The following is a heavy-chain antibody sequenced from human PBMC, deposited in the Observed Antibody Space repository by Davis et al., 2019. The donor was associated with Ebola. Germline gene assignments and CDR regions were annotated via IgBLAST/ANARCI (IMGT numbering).Heavy chain of an antibody. D-gene: IGHD6-6*01. Sequence: SETLSLTCTVSGASVSSGAYYWSWIRQPPGKGLEWIGYIFNSGSTTYNPSLKSRVTISMDTSKNQFSLKLNSVTSSDTAVYYCARAARTTVGWFDPWGQGTLVTVSS. CDR2: IFNSGST. CDR1: GASVSSGAYY. J-gene: IGHJ5*02. CDR3: ARAARTTVGWFDP. V-gene: IGHV4-61*08.